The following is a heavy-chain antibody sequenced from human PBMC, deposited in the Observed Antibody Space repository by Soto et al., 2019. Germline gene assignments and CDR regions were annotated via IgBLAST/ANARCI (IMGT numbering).Heavy chain of an antibody. V-gene: IGHV1-69*12. D-gene: IGHD5-12*01. CDR1: GGTFSSYA. CDR2: IIPIFGTA. J-gene: IGHJ3*02. Sequence: QVQLVQSGAEVKKPGSSVKVSCKASGGTFSSYAISWVRQAPGQGLEWMGGIIPIFGTANYAQKFQGRVTIPADESTSTDYRELGSLRSEDTGVYYCARPVEMATMGDAFDIWGQGTMVTVSS. CDR3: ARPVEMATMGDAFDI.